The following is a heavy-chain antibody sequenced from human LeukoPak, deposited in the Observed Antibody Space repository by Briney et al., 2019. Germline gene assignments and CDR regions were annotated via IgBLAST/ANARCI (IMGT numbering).Heavy chain of an antibody. CDR1: GGTFSSYT. J-gene: IGHJ4*02. CDR3: AREVSAMIVVVITGYFDY. D-gene: IGHD3-22*01. V-gene: IGHV1-69*04. CDR2: IIPILGIA. Sequence: SVKVSCKASGGTFSSYTISWVRQAPGQGLEWMGRIIPILGIANYAQKFQGRVTITADKSTSTAYMELSSLRSEDTAVYYCAREVSAMIVVVITGYFDYWGQGTLVTVSS.